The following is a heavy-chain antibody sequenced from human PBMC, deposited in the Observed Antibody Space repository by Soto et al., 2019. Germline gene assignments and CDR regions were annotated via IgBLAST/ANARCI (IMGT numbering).Heavy chain of an antibody. CDR3: ARGAQAIVVVPAALSSWFDP. J-gene: IGHJ5*02. D-gene: IGHD2-2*01. CDR1: GGSFSGYY. Sequence: QVQLQQWGAGLLKPSETLSLTCAVYGGSFSGYYWSWIRQPPGKGLEWIGEINHSGSTNYNPSLKRRVTISVDTAKNQFSLKLRSVPAADTAVYYCARGAQAIVVVPAALSSWFDPWGQGTLVTVSS. V-gene: IGHV4-34*01. CDR2: INHSGST.